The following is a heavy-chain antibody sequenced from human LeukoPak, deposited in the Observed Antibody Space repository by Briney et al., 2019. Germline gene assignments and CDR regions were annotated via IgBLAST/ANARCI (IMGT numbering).Heavy chain of an antibody. D-gene: IGHD4-11*01. CDR1: GGSISSSNW. J-gene: IGHJ4*02. CDR2: IYHSGST. Sequence: SGTLSLTCAVSGGSISSSNWWSWVRQPPGKGLEWIGEIYHSGSTNYNPSLKSRVTISVDKSKNQFSLKLSSVTAADTAVYYCARLRFPVTTASYFDYWGQGTLVTVSS. CDR3: ARLRFPVTTASYFDY. V-gene: IGHV4-4*02.